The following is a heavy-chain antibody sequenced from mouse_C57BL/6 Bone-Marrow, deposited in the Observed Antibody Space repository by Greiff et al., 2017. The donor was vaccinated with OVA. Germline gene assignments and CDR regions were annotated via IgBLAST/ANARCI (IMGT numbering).Heavy chain of an antibody. CDR1: GYTFTDYN. V-gene: IGHV1-22*01. D-gene: IGHD2-3*01. J-gene: IGHJ3*01. CDR3: ASGLLRGFAY. Sequence: EVQRVESGPELVKPGASVKMSCKASGYTFTDYNMHWVKQSHGKSLEWIGYINPNNGGTSYNQKFKGKATLTVNKSSSTAYMELRSLTSEDSAVYYCASGLLRGFAYWGQGTLVTVSA. CDR2: INPNNGGT.